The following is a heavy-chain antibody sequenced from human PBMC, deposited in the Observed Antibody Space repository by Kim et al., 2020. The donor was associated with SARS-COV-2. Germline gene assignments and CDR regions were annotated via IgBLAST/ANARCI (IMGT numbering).Heavy chain of an antibody. D-gene: IGHD3-9*01. CDR2: MYYSGGT. CDR3: ARGRYDVFSFFDS. V-gene: IGHV4-39*02. Sequence: SETLSLTCTVSGGHISSSSYYWGWIRQGPGKGLEWIGNMYYSGGTYYNPSLQGRVSMSIQTYESQFSMRMSSVTPADTAIYYCARGRYDVFSFFDSWGRG. J-gene: IGHJ4*02. CDR1: GGHISSSSYY.